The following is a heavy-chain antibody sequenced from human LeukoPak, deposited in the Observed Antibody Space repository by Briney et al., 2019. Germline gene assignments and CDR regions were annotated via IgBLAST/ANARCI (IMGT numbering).Heavy chain of an antibody. CDR1: GYTFTGYY. CDR2: INPNSGGT. Sequence: ASVKVSCKASGYTFTGYYMHWVRQAPGQGLEWMGWINPNSGGTNYAQKFQGRVTMTRDTSISTAYMELSRLRSDDTAMYYCARVPGKYYYGSGSKYYYYYGMDVWGQGTTATVSS. V-gene: IGHV1-2*02. CDR3: ARVPGKYYYGSGSKYYYYYGMDV. D-gene: IGHD3-10*01. J-gene: IGHJ6*02.